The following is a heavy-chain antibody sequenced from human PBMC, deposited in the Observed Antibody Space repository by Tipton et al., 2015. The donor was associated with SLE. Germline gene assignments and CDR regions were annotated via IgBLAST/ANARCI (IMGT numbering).Heavy chain of an antibody. V-gene: IGHV4-34*01. J-gene: IGHJ4*02. CDR2: INHNGST. Sequence: TLSLTCAVYGGSFSGYYWSWIRQPPGKGLEWIGEINHNGSTNYNPSLKSRVTISVDTSKNQFSPKLSDVTAADAAVYYCARRRIVVVPAAFDYWGQGTLVTVSS. D-gene: IGHD2-2*01. CDR3: ARRRIVVVPAAFDY. CDR1: GGSFSGYY.